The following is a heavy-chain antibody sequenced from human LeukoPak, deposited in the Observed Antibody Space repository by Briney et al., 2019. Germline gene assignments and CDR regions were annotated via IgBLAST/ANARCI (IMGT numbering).Heavy chain of an antibody. CDR3: AKDLRNSSSWYGPPSPFDY. J-gene: IGHJ4*02. V-gene: IGHV3-30*02. CDR2: IRYDGSNR. CDR1: GFSFITYG. D-gene: IGHD6-13*01. Sequence: GGSLRLSCAASGFSFITYGIHWVRQAPGKGLEWVAFIRYDGSNRFYADSVRGRFTISRDNSKNTVYLQMNSLRAEDTAVYYCAKDLRNSSSWYGPPSPFDYWGQGTLVTVSS.